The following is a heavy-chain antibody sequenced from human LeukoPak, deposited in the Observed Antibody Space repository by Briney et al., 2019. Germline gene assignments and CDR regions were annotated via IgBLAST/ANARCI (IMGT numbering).Heavy chain of an antibody. CDR3: VTDIQWSKRRVRGTLDY. CDR2: ISWNSDSI. V-gene: IGHV3-9*01. Sequence: GGSLRLSCAASGFTFSSYEMNWVRQAPGKGLEWVSGISWNSDSIGYADSVKGRFTISRDNAKNSLYLQMNSLGAEDTALYYCVTDIQWSKRRVRGTLDYWGQGTLDTVSS. CDR1: GFTFSSYE. J-gene: IGHJ4*02. D-gene: IGHD3-10*01.